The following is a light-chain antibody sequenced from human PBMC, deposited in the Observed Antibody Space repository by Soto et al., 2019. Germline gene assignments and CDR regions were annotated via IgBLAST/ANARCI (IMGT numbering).Light chain of an antibody. Sequence: EIVLTQSPGTLSLSPGERATLSCRASQSVRSSFFAWYQQKPGQAPRLLIYDVSVRATGIPDRFSGSGSGTDLTLNINGLEPEEFAVYYCQQYENSVIYTFGQGTKLEIK. CDR2: DVS. V-gene: IGKV3-20*01. CDR1: QSVRSSF. CDR3: QQYENSVIYT. J-gene: IGKJ2*01.